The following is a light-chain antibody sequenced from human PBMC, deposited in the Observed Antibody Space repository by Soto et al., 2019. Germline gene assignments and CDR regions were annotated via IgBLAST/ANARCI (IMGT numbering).Light chain of an antibody. CDR3: AAWDDSLSSAV. CDR1: SSNIGSNY. CDR2: RNN. Sequence: QSVLTQPPSASGTPGQRVTISCSGSSSNIGSNYVYWYQQLPGTAPKLLIYRNNQRPSGVPDRFSGSKSGTSASLAIGGLRSEDEADYYCAAWDDSLSSAVFGGGTQLTVL. J-gene: IGLJ7*01. V-gene: IGLV1-47*01.